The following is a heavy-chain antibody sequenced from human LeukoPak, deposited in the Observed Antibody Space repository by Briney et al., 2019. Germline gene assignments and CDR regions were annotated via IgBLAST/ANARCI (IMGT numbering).Heavy chain of an antibody. CDR1: GFSFRTYA. D-gene: IGHD2-2*02. Sequence: GGSLRLSCAASGFSFRTYAMHWVRQAPGKGLEWVGVISYDGSNKYYADSVKGRFTISKDNSKNTVYLQMNSLGAEDTAVYYCARDLRHQLLYCLDYWGQGTLVTVSS. V-gene: IGHV3-30*04. CDR3: ARDLRHQLLYCLDY. CDR2: ISYDGSNK. J-gene: IGHJ4*02.